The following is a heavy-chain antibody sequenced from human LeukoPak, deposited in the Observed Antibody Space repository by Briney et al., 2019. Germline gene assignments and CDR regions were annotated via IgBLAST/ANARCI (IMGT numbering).Heavy chain of an antibody. D-gene: IGHD1-26*01. CDR3: AKDSREWELYYFDY. V-gene: IGHV3-7*01. CDR1: GFTFTTYW. Sequence: GGSLRLSCAASGFTFTTYWMGWVRQAPGKGLEWVANIKQDGSEQYYVDSVKGRFTISRDNSKNTLYLQMNSLRAEDTAVYYCAKDSREWELYYFDYWGQGTLVTVSS. CDR2: IKQDGSEQ. J-gene: IGHJ4*02.